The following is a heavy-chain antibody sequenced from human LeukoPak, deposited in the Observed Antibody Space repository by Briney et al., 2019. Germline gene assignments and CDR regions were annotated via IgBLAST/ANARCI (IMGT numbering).Heavy chain of an antibody. Sequence: PGGTLRLSCEASGFTFRSYGMNWVRQAPGRGLEWVGFIRSKTYGGTTEYGASVKGRFTISRDDSKSIAYLQMNSLKTEDTAVYHCARDLGEYSYGYDGFDYWGQRTLVTVSS. CDR2: IRSKTYGGTT. J-gene: IGHJ4*02. CDR1: GFTFRSYG. V-gene: IGHV3-49*04. CDR3: ARDLGEYSYGYDGFDY. D-gene: IGHD5-18*01.